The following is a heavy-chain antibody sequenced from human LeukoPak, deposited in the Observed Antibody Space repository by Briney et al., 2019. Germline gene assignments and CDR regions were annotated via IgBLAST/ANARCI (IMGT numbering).Heavy chain of an antibody. D-gene: IGHD5-12*01. CDR1: GFTFSSYG. J-gene: IGHJ4*02. CDR3: ARDWVATITWIDY. V-gene: IGHV3-33*01. Sequence: GRSLRLSCAASGFTFSSYGMHWVRQAPGKGLEWVAVIWYDGSNKYYADSVKGRFTISRDNSKNTLYLQMNSLRAEDTAAYYCARDWVATITWIDYWGQGTLVTVSS. CDR2: IWYDGSNK.